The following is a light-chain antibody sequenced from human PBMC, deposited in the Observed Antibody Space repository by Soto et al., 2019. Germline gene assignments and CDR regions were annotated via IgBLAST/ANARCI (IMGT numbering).Light chain of an antibody. CDR3: CSYAGRYTFD. Sequence: QSVLTQPASVSGSPGQSITISCTGTSSDVGGYNDVSWYQQHPGKAPKLMIYDVSRRPSGVPDRFSGSKSGNTASLTISGLQAEDEADYYCCSYAGRYTFDFGTGTKVTVL. J-gene: IGLJ1*01. CDR2: DVS. CDR1: SSDVGGYND. V-gene: IGLV2-11*01.